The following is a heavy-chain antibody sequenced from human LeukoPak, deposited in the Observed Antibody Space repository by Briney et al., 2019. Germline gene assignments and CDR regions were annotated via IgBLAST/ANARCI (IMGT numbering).Heavy chain of an antibody. CDR3: AKDSPPGLTTVTLMLIDY. J-gene: IGHJ4*02. CDR1: GFTFSSYA. D-gene: IGHD4-11*01. CDR2: ISGSGGST. Sequence: PGGSLRLSCAASGFTFSSYAMSWVRQAPGKGLEWVSAISGSGGSTYYADSVKGRFTISRDNSKNTLYLQMNSLRAEDTAVYYCAKDSPPGLTTVTLMLIDYWGQGTLVTVSS. V-gene: IGHV3-23*01.